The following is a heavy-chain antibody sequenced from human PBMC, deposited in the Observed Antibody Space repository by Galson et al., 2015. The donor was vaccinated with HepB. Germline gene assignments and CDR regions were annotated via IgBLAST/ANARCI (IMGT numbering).Heavy chain of an antibody. CDR3: AREIRNIAAAALFDY. CDR2: INPSGGST. V-gene: IGHV1-46*03. CDR1: GYTFTSYY. D-gene: IGHD6-13*01. Sequence: SVKVSCKASGYTFTSYYMHWVRQAPGQGLEWMGIINPSGGSTSYAQKFQGRVTMTRDTSTSTVYMELSSLRSEDTAVYYCAREIRNIAAAALFDYWGQGTLVTVSS. J-gene: IGHJ4*02.